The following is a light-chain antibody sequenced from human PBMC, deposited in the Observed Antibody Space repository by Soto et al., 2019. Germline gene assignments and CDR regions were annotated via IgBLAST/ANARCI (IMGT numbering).Light chain of an antibody. V-gene: IGKV1-33*01. Sequence: DIQMTQSPSSLSASVGNRVTITCQASQDIATYLNWYQQEPGKAPNLLIYDASNLETGVPSRFSGGGSGTHFTFTISNLQPEDIATYYCQQYDNLPPTWTFGQGTKVEIE. CDR3: QQYDNLPPTWT. CDR1: QDIATY. J-gene: IGKJ1*01. CDR2: DAS.